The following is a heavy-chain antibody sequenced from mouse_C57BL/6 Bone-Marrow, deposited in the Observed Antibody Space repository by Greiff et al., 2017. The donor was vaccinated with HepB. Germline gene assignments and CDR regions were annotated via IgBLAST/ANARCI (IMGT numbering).Heavy chain of an antibody. CDR2: FHPYNDDT. CDR1: GYTFTTYP. D-gene: IGHD1-1*01. CDR3: ARGIYYYGSSYVYAMDY. V-gene: IGHV1-47*01. J-gene: IGHJ4*01. Sequence: VQLQQSGAELVKPGASVKMSCKASGYTFTTYPIEWMKQNHGKSLEWIGNFHPYNDDTKYNEKFKGKATLTVEKSSSTVYLALSRLTSDDSAVYYGARGIYYYGSSYVYAMDYWGQGTSVTVSS.